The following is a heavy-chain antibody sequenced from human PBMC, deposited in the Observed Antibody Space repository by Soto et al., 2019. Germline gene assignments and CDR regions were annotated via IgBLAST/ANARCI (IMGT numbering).Heavy chain of an antibody. D-gene: IGHD2-21*02. J-gene: IGHJ4*02. V-gene: IGHV3-23*01. CDR3: AKKRPTVTVPRDFDY. CDR2: INGNGAST. CDR1: GFTFSSYA. Sequence: EVQLLESGGGLVQPGGSLRLSCAASGFTFSSYAMYWVRQAPGKGLEWVSSINGNGASTHYADSVEGRFTISRDNSKGTLHLQMNSLRAEDTALYYCAKKRPTVTVPRDFDYWGQGIPVTVSS.